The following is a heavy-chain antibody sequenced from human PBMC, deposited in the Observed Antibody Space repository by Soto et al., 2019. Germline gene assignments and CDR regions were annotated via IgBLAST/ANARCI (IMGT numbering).Heavy chain of an antibody. Sequence: EVQLVESGGGLIQAGGSLRLSCEASGLNVRNNYMHWVRQAPCKGLEWVAVIYSTSATYYADSVKGRFTISSDDSDKTLFLKMNYLRLEDTAMYFCARGIVGATDFDNWGQGTLVTVSP. CDR3: ARGIVGATDFDN. CDR1: GLNVRNNY. J-gene: IGHJ4*02. V-gene: IGHV3-53*01. D-gene: IGHD1-26*01. CDR2: IYSTSAT.